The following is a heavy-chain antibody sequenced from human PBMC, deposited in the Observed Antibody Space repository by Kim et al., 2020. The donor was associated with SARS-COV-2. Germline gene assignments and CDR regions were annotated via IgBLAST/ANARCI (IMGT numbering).Heavy chain of an antibody. CDR3: AKSYDRYFDY. V-gene: IGHV3-23*01. J-gene: IGHJ4*02. Sequence: TYTTGSVKCRFANSRDKSKNTLYLQMNSLRAEDTAIYYCAKSYDRYFDYWGQGTLLTVSS. D-gene: IGHD3-3*01. CDR2: T.